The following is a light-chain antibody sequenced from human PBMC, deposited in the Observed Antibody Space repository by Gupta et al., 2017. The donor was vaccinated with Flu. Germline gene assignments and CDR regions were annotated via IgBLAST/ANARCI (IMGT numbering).Light chain of an antibody. CDR3: EQRTSGPPSLT. V-gene: IGKV3-11*01. J-gene: IGKJ4*01. Sequence: EIVLTQSPATLSLSPGERASLSCRASQSVVSYVAWYQHTPGQHPRLLIYDASNRATGISARCSGSGVETDLSITIHSRVQEDFAVYCCEQRTSGPPSLTFGGGTKVEMK. CDR2: DAS. CDR1: QSVVSY.